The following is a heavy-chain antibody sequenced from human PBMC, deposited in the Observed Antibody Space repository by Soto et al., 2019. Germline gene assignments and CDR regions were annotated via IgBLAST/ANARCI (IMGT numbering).Heavy chain of an antibody. CDR1: GFTISGKKY. CDR3: ATWHEREHAYDV. V-gene: IGHV3-53*01. J-gene: IGHJ3*01. Sequence: DVQLVESGGGLIQPGESLRLSCAAFGFTISGKKYVAWVRQAPGKGLEWVSALYDLDGSFYAASVKGRFTTSSDSSKTTVYLQRHDLRPVDTAVYYCATWHEREHAYDVWGQGTTVTVSS. CDR2: LYDLDGS. D-gene: IGHD1-1*01.